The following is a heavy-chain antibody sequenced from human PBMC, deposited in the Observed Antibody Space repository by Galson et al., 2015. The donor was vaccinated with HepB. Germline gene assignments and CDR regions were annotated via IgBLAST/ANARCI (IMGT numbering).Heavy chain of an antibody. Sequence: SLRLSCAASGFTFSWYWMSWVRQAPGKGLEWVATIKQDGSEKYYVDSVKGRFTISRDNAKNSLYLQMNSLRAEDTAVYYCARDREHYFGSGSFSNWGPGTRLTVSS. D-gene: IGHD3-10*01. CDR2: IKQDGSEK. V-gene: IGHV3-7*01. CDR3: ARDREHYFGSGSFSN. J-gene: IGHJ4*02. CDR1: GFTFSWYW.